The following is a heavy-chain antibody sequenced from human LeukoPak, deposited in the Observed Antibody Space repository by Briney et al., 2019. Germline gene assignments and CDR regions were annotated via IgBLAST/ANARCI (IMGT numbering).Heavy chain of an antibody. CDR1: GFTLSSYW. CDR3: ARDRGYYDSSGYPLRGYYYGMDV. V-gene: IGHV3-7*01. Sequence: GGSLRLSCAASGFTLSSYWMSWVRQAPGKGLEWVANIKQDGSEKYYVDSVKGRFTISRDNAKNSLYLQMNSLRAEDTAVYYCARDRGYYDSSGYPLRGYYYGMDVWGQGTTVTVSS. CDR2: IKQDGSEK. D-gene: IGHD3-22*01. J-gene: IGHJ6*02.